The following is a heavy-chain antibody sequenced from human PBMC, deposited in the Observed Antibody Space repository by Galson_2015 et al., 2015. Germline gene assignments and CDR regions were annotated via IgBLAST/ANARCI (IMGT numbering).Heavy chain of an antibody. CDR3: ARGEETAMADY. J-gene: IGHJ4*02. CDR1: GFTFSAYS. V-gene: IGHV3-21*01. CDR2: ISSRRNYT. D-gene: IGHD5-18*01. Sequence: SLRLSCAASGFTFSAYSMNWVRQAPGKGLEWLSSISSRRNYTYYADSVKGRFTISRDNAKKSVYLQMNGLRGEDTAVYYCARGEETAMADYWGQGPLVTVSS.